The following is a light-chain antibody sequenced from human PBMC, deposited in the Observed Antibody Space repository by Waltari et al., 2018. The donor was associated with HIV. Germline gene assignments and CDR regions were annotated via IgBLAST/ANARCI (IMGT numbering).Light chain of an antibody. CDR1: SSNIGSYT. Sequence: QSVLTQPPSASGTPGQRVTISCSGSSSNIGSYTVNWYQQIPGTAPNLLIFSDNYLPSVVPDRFPGSKSGTASAPAISGLHSDDEADYFCAAWEDSLNGPIWVFGGGTKLTVL. J-gene: IGLJ3*02. CDR2: SDN. V-gene: IGLV1-44*01. CDR3: AAWEDSLNGPIWV.